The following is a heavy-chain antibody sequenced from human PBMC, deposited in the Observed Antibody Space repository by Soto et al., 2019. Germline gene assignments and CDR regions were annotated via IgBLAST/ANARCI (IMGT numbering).Heavy chain of an antibody. V-gene: IGHV3-64*01. CDR2: INSNGGST. J-gene: IGHJ4*02. CDR3: ARTSGYAFDY. D-gene: IGHD5-12*01. CDR1: GFTFDDYA. Sequence: GGSLRLSCAASGFTFDDYAMHWVRQAPGKGLEYVSVINSNGGSTDYANSVKGRFTISRDNSKNTLYLQMGSLRAEDMAVYYCARTSGYAFDYWGRGTLVTVSS.